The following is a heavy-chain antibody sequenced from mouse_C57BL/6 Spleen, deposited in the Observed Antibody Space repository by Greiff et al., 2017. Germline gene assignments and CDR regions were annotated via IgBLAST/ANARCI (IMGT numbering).Heavy chain of an antibody. CDR1: GYTFTSYW. CDR2: IDPSDSET. D-gene: IGHD2-5*01. Sequence: QVQLQQPGAELVRPGSSVKLSCKASGYTFTSYWMHWVKQRPIQGLEWIGNIDPSDSETHYNQKFKDKATLTVDKSSSTAYMQLSSLTSEDSAVYYCARRRAYYSNYDYAMDYWGQGTSVTVSS. V-gene: IGHV1-52*01. CDR3: ARRRAYYSNYDYAMDY. J-gene: IGHJ4*01.